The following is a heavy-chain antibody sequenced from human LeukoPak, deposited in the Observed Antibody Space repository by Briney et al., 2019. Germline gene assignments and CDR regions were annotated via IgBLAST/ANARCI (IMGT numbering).Heavy chain of an antibody. Sequence: GGSLRLSCAASGFTFDDYAMPWVRQAPGKGLEWVSGISWNSGSIGYADSVKGRFTISRDNAKNSLYLQMNSLRAEDTALYYCAKDMGGATALFDYWGQGTLVTVSS. CDR2: ISWNSGSI. J-gene: IGHJ4*02. D-gene: IGHD1-26*01. V-gene: IGHV3-9*01. CDR1: GFTFDDYA. CDR3: AKDMGGATALFDY.